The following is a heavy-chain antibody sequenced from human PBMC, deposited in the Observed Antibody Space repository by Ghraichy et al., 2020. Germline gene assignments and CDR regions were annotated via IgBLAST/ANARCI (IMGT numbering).Heavy chain of an antibody. CDR1: GGSISGFY. Sequence: SETLSLTCTVSGGSISGFYWSWIRQPPGKGLEWIGYVYYSGSTSYNPSLKSRVTISVDTSKNQFSLKLSSVAAADTAVYYCARRGSAAYPFNYWGQGTLATVSS. V-gene: IGHV4-59*01. CDR3: ARRGSAAYPFNY. D-gene: IGHD2-15*01. CDR2: VYYSGST. J-gene: IGHJ4*02.